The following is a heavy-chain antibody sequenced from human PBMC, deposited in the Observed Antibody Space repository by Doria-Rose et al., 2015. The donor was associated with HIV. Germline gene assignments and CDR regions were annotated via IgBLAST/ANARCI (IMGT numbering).Heavy chain of an antibody. J-gene: IGHJ4*02. Sequence: QVQLVQSGAEVKKPGASVRVSCKASGFTFTSYYVHWVRQAPGQGLEWMGIINPSDSTTSYAQKFQGRVTLTRDTSTSTVYMELSSLRSEDSAVYYCARAVRNGWNELEDYWGKATLVTVSS. CDR1: GFTFTSYY. CDR2: INPSDSTT. CDR3: ARAVRNGWNELEDY. D-gene: IGHD1-1*01. V-gene: IGHV1-46*01.